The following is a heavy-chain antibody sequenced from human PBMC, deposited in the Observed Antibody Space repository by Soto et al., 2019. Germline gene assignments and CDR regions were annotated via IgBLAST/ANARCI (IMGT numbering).Heavy chain of an antibody. CDR2: INLNSGDT. D-gene: IGHD5-12*01. CDR3: ARDLSGYDLYGLEK. J-gene: IGHJ4*02. CDR1: GDTFTDSS. Sequence: ASVKVSCKTSGDTFTDSSMHCVRQAPGQGLEWMGWINLNSGDTNYAEKFRGRVTMTRVTSIITAYMELTRLKSDDTAVYYCARDLSGYDLYGLEKWGKGTLVIVSS. V-gene: IGHV1-2*02.